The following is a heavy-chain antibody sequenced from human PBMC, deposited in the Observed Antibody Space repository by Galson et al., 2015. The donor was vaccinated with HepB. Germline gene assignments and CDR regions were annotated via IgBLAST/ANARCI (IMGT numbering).Heavy chain of an antibody. V-gene: IGHV3-48*04. Sequence: SLRLSCAASGFTFSSYSMNWVRQAPGKGLEWVSYISSSSSTIYYADSVKGRFTISRDNAKNSLYLQMNSLRAEDTAVYYCAREGGVLGATVDYWGQGTLVTVSS. CDR3: AREGGVLGATVDY. CDR2: ISSSSSTI. CDR1: GFTFSSYS. D-gene: IGHD1-26*01. J-gene: IGHJ4*02.